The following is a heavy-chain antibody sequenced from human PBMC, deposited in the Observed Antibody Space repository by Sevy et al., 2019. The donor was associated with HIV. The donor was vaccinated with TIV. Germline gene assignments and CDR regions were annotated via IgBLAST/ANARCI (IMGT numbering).Heavy chain of an antibody. CDR1: GDSVSSNSAA. CDR3: ASLAIGNITIFGVVIIGTISYYYYGMDV. V-gene: IGHV6-1*01. J-gene: IGHJ6*02. Sequence: KQSQTLSLTCAISGDSVSSNSAAWNWIRQSPSRGLEWLGRTYYRSKWYNDYAVSVKSRITINPDTSKNQFSLQLNSVTPEDTAVYYCASLAIGNITIFGVVIIGTISYYYYGMDVWGQGTTVTVSS. D-gene: IGHD3-3*01. CDR2: TYYRSKWYN.